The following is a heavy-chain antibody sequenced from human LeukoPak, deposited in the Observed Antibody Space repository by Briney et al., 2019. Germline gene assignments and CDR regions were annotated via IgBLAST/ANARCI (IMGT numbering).Heavy chain of an antibody. CDR3: ARAGMDCSSTSCYRLDLDP. CDR1: GFPFSSYS. J-gene: IGHJ5*02. Sequence: GGSLSLSCAASGFPFSSYSMNWVRQAPEKGLEWVSSISSSSSYIYYADSVKGRFTISRDNAKNSLYLQMNSLRAEDTAVYYCARAGMDCSSTSCYRLDLDPWGQGTLVTVSS. D-gene: IGHD2-2*01. V-gene: IGHV3-21*01. CDR2: ISSSSSYI.